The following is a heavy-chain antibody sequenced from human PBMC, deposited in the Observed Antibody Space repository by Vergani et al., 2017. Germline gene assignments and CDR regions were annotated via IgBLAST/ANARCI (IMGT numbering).Heavy chain of an antibody. V-gene: IGHV1-58*02. Sequence: QMQLVQSRPEVKKPGTSVKVSCKASGFTFTSSVMQWVRQARGQRLEWIGWIVVGSGNTNYAQKFQERVTITRDMSTSTAYMELSSLRSEDTAVYYCAASYTVETPYYVDYWGQGTLVIVSS. CDR1: GFTFTSSV. CDR2: IVVGSGNT. J-gene: IGHJ4*02. CDR3: AASYTVETPYYVDY. D-gene: IGHD4-23*01.